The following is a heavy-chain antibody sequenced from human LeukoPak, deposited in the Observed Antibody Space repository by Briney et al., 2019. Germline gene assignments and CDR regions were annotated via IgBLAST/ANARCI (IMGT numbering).Heavy chain of an antibody. CDR2: IRGGGTGT. Sequence: PGGSLRLSCATSGFTFSSYAMSWVRQAPGKGLEWVSAIRGGGTGTYYADSVKGRFTISRDNSRNTLYLQMNSLRADDTAVYYCAKVIAGVGTGYWGQGSLVTVSS. V-gene: IGHV3-23*01. CDR1: GFTFSSYA. D-gene: IGHD6-13*01. CDR3: AKVIAGVGTGY. J-gene: IGHJ4*02.